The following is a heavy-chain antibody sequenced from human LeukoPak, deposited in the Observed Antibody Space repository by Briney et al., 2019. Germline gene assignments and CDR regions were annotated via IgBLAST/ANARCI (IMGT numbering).Heavy chain of an antibody. J-gene: IGHJ4*02. CDR3: ASGYFFDY. CDR1: GFTFSSYG. Sequence: GGSLRLSCAASGFTFSSYGMHWVRQAPGKGLEWVAVISYDGSNKYYADSVKGRFIISRDNSKNTLYLQMNSLRAEDTAVYYCASGYFFDYWGQGTLVIVSS. CDR2: ISYDGSNK. V-gene: IGHV3-30*03. D-gene: IGHD3-22*01.